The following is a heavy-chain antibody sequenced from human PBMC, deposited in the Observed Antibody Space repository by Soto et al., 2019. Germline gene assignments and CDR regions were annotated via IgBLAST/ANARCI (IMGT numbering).Heavy chain of an antibody. V-gene: IGHV3-9*01. D-gene: IGHD6-13*01. CDR1: GFTFDEYA. CDR3: AKGPSSSSWYGFAHADS. J-gene: IGHJ4*02. Sequence: EVQLVESGGGLAQPGRSLRLSCAASGFTFDEYAMHWVRQAPGKGLERVSGISWNSGSIGHADSVKGRFTISRDNAKNSLYLQMNNLRTEDTALYYCAKGPSSSSWYGFAHADSWGQGTLVTVSS. CDR2: ISWNSGSI.